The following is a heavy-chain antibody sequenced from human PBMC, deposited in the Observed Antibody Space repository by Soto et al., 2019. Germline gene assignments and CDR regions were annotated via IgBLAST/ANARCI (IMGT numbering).Heavy chain of an antibody. J-gene: IGHJ4*02. CDR3: AKSQEIGTHFFDS. D-gene: IGHD6-13*01. Sequence: GGCLRLSCEASVFTFSVFDMHWVRQPTGKGLEWVSSIGTAGDTYYAVSVKGRFTISRDNAKNSLSLQMNSLRAGDMAVYFCAKSQEIGTHFFDSWGQGTQVTVSS. CDR1: VFTFSVFD. V-gene: IGHV3-13*01. CDR2: IGTAGDT.